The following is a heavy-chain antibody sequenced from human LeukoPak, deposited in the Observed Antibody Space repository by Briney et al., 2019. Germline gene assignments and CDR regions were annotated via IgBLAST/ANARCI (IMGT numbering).Heavy chain of an antibody. D-gene: IGHD6-19*01. V-gene: IGHV1-3*01. Sequence: ALVKVSCKASGYTFTSYAMHWVRQAPGQRLEWMGWINAGNGNTKYSQKFQGRVTITRDTSASTAYMELGSLRSEDTAVYYCARGIAVAGRGYWGQGTLVTVSS. CDR1: GYTFTSYA. CDR2: INAGNGNT. J-gene: IGHJ4*02. CDR3: ARGIAVAGRGY.